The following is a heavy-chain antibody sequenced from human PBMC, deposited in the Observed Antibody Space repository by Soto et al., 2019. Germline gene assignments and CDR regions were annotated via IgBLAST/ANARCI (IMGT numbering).Heavy chain of an antibody. D-gene: IGHD6-13*01. CDR1: GFTFSSYA. J-gene: IGHJ4*02. V-gene: IGHV3-30-3*01. CDR3: ARDLIHLGSSWYVPGFDY. CDR2: ISYDGSNK. Sequence: ESGGGVVQPGRSLRLSCAASGFTFSSYAMHWVRQAPGKGLEWVAVISYDGSNKYYADSVKGRFTISRDNSKNTLYLQMNSLRAEDTAVYYCARDLIHLGSSWYVPGFDYWGQGTLVTVSS.